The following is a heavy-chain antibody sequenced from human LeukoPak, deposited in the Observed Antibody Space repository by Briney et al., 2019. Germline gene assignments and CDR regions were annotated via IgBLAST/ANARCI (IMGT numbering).Heavy chain of an antibody. CDR2: ISSSSSYI. D-gene: IGHD3-3*01. J-gene: IGHJ4*02. Sequence: GSLRLSCAASGFTFSSYAMSWVRQAPGKGLEWVSSISSSSSYIYYADSVKGRFTISRDNAKNSLYLQMNSLRAEDTAVYYCARARKNTYYDFWSGYVDYWGQGTLVTVSS. V-gene: IGHV3-21*01. CDR3: ARARKNTYYDFWSGYVDY. CDR1: GFTFSSYA.